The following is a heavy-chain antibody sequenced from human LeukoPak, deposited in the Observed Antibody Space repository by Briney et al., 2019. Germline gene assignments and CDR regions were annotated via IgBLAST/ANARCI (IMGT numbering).Heavy chain of an antibody. Sequence: GGSLILSCAASGFTFSSYSMNWVRQAPGKGLELVSSISSSSSYIYYADSVKGRFTIARDNAKNSLYLQMNSLRAEDTAVYYCARTEQLGFDYWGQGTLVTVSS. V-gene: IGHV3-21*01. J-gene: IGHJ4*02. CDR2: ISSSSSYI. D-gene: IGHD6-13*01. CDR3: ARTEQLGFDY. CDR1: GFTFSSYS.